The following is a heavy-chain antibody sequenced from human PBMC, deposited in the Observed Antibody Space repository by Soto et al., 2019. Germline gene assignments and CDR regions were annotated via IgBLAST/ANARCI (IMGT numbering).Heavy chain of an antibody. CDR1: GFTFSNAW. CDR2: IKSKNVGGTM. CDR3: TAAAIVNAGP. J-gene: IGHJ5*02. V-gene: IGHV3-15*07. Sequence: EVQVVESGGGLVKPGESLRLSCAASGFTFSNAWMNWVRQAPGKGLEWVGRIKSKNVGGTMDYAAPVKGRFTLSRDDSKNTLYLQMNSLKTEDTAVYYCTAAAIVNAGPCGQGTLVTVSS. D-gene: IGHD1-26*01.